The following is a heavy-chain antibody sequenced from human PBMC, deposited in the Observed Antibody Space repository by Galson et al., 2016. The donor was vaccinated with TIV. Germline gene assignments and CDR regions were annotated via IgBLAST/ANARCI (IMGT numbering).Heavy chain of an antibody. Sequence: SVKVSCKASGGTFNIYAISWVRQAPGQGLEWMGGILPIFGAANYAQKFQGRVTITADESKNTAYMELSSLKSEDTAVYYCARPSSSCRGCSYYYYMDVWGKGTTVTVSS. V-gene: IGHV1-69*13. CDR3: ARPSSSCRGCSYYYYMDV. CDR1: GGTFNIYA. CDR2: ILPIFGAA. D-gene: IGHD6-13*01. J-gene: IGHJ6*03.